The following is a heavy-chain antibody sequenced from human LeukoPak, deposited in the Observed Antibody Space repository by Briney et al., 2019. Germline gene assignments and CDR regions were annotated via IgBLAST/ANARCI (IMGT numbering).Heavy chain of an antibody. D-gene: IGHD2-15*01. J-gene: IGHJ4*02. CDR3: ARVGCSGGSCRYGNYFDY. Sequence: GGSLRLSCAASGFTFSSYEMNWVRQAPGKGLEWVSYISSSGSTIYYADPVKGRFTISRDNAKNSLYLQMNSLRAEDTAVYHCARVGCSGGSCRYGNYFDYWGQGTLVTVSS. CDR1: GFTFSSYE. V-gene: IGHV3-48*03. CDR2: ISSSGSTI.